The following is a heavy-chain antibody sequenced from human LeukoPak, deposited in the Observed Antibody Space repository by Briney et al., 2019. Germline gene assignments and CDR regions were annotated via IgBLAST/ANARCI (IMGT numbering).Heavy chain of an antibody. CDR1: GFTFSDYY. CDR2: ISSSSSYT. CDR3: ERAVSVSSYYFDC. D-gene: IGHD5/OR15-5a*01. Sequence: KPGGSLRLSCAASGFTFSDYYMSWIRQAPGKGLEWISYISSSSSYTNYVDSVKGRFTISRDNAKNSLYLQMNSLRAEDTAVYYCERAVSVSSYYFDCWGQGTLVTVSS. J-gene: IGHJ4*02. V-gene: IGHV3-11*05.